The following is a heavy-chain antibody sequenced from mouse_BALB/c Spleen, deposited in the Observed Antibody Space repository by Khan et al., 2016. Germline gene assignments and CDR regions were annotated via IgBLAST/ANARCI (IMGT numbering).Heavy chain of an antibody. V-gene: IGHV5-9*03. CDR3: ARSPYFDY. J-gene: IGHJ2*01. CDR1: GFTFSSYT. CDR2: ISSGGGNT. Sequence: EVELVESGGGLVKPGGSLKLSCAASGFTFSSYTMSWVRQTPEKRLEWVATISSGGGNTYYPDRVKGRFTISRDNAKNNLYLQMSSLRSEDTALYYCARSPYFDYWGQGTTLTVSS.